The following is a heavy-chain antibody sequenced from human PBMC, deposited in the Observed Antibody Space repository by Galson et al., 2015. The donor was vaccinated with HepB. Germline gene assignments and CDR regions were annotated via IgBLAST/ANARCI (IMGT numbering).Heavy chain of an antibody. Sequence: SLRLSCAASGFTFSSYWMSWVRQAPGKGLEWVANIKQDGSEKYYLDSVKGRLTISRDNAKNSLYLQMNSLRAEDTAVYYCARAGMTIFGVVRGCWFDPWGQGTLVTVSS. J-gene: IGHJ5*02. D-gene: IGHD3-3*01. CDR1: GFTFSSYW. V-gene: IGHV3-7*03. CDR3: ARAGMTIFGVVRGCWFDP. CDR2: IKQDGSEK.